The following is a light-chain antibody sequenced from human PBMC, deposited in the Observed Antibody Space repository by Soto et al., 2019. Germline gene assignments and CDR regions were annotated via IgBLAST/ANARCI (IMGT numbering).Light chain of an antibody. CDR1: SGHSSYI. J-gene: IGLJ1*01. CDR2: LEGSGSY. Sequence: QTVVTQSSSASASLGSSVKLTCTLSSGHSSYIIAWHQQQPGKAPRYLMKLEGSGSYNKGSGVPDRFSGSSSGADRYLTISNLESEDEAGYYCETWDSNTFYVFGTGTKLTVL. CDR3: ETWDSNTFYV. V-gene: IGLV4-60*03.